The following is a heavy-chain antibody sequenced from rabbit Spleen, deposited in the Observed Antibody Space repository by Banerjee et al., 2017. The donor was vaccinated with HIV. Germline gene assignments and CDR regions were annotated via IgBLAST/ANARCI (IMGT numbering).Heavy chain of an antibody. D-gene: IGHD6-1*01. CDR2: IDIGSGGST. Sequence: QEQLEESGGGLVQPEGSLTLTCTASGFSFSSSYYMCWVRQAPGKGLEWIACIDIGSGGSTAYATWAKGRFTISKTSSTTVTLQMTSLTAADTATYFCARRVNGDGYLNLWGPGTLVTVS. CDR3: ARRVNGDGYLNL. CDR1: GFSFSSSYY. V-gene: IGHV1S45*01. J-gene: IGHJ4*01.